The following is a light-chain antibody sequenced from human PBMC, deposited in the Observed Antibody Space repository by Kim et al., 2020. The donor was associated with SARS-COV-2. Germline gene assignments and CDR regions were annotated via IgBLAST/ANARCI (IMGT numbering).Light chain of an antibody. J-gene: IGKJ2*01. CDR2: DVS. V-gene: IGKV3-11*01. CDR3: QQRSNWPPMYT. Sequence: EIVLTQSPVTLSLSPGERASLSCRASQSVSGYLAWYQQKPGQAPRLLIYDVSTRAAGIPDRFSASGSGTDFTLTISSLEPEDFAVYYCQQRSNWPPMYTFGQGTKLEIK. CDR1: QSVSGY.